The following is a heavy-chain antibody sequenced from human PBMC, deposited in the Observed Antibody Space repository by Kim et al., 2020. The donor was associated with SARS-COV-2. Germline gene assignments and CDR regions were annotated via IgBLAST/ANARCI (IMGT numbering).Heavy chain of an antibody. J-gene: IGHJ3*02. V-gene: IGHV3-30*01. Sequence: GKGRFTISQDNSKHSLYLQMNSRRAEDAAVYYCARVRWSSSWTDAFDIWGQGTMVTVSS. D-gene: IGHD6-13*01. CDR3: ARVRWSSSWTDAFDI.